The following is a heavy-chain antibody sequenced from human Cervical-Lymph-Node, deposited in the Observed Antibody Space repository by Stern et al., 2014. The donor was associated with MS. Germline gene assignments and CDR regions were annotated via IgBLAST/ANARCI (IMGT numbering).Heavy chain of an antibody. CDR2: VWYDGSNR. J-gene: IGHJ1*01. Sequence: VQLVESGGGVVQPGRSLRLPCAAAGFTFSSSGVHWVRQAPGKGLEWMAVVWYDGSNRYYADSVKGRFTISRDSSKNTLYLQMNSLRAEDTAVYYCAREGGNTAEYFQHWGQGSLVPVSS. CDR1: GFTFSSSG. CDR3: AREGGNTAEYFQH. V-gene: IGHV3-33*01. D-gene: IGHD4-23*01.